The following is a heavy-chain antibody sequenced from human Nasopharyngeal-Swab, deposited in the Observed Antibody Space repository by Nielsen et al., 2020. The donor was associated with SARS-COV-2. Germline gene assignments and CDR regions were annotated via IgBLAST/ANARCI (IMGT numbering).Heavy chain of an antibody. D-gene: IGHD5-12*01. CDR2: ISTHNGNT. Sequence: ASVKVSCKASGYSFTSYAISWVRQATGQGPEWMGWISTHNGNTEYAQKIQGRVAMTTDTSTTTAYMELSSLTSHDTATYYWTRVPRDTGYDWGWFDIWGQGTMVTVSS. CDR3: TRVPRDTGYDWGWFDI. CDR1: GYSFTSYA. V-gene: IGHV1-18*01. J-gene: IGHJ5*02.